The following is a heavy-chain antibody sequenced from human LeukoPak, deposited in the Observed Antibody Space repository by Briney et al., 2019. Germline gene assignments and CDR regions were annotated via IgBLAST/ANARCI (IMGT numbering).Heavy chain of an antibody. J-gene: IGHJ5*02. V-gene: IGHV3-21*01. Sequence: GGSLRLSCAASGFTFSSYSMNWVRQAPGKGLEWVSSITSSSSYIYYADSVKGRFTISRDNAKNSLYLQMNSLRAEDTAVYYCARDVSCRGRASWFDPWGQGTLVTVSS. CDR3: ARDVSCRGRASWFDP. D-gene: IGHD2/OR15-2a*01. CDR2: ITSSSSYI. CDR1: GFTFSSYS.